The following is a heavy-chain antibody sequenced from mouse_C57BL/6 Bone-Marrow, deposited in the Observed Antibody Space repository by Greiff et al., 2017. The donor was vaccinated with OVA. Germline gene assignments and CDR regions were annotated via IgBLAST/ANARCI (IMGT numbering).Heavy chain of an antibody. CDR3: ARDARYDYDLFAY. CDR2: SRNKANDYTT. D-gene: IGHD2-4*01. Sequence: EVKVVESGGGLVQSGRSLRLSCATSGFTFSDFYMEWVRQAPGKGLEWIAASRNKANDYTTEYSAYVKGRFIVSRDTSQNILYLQMNALRTEDTAIYYCARDARYDYDLFAYWGQGTLVTVSA. V-gene: IGHV7-1*01. J-gene: IGHJ3*01. CDR1: GFTFSDFY.